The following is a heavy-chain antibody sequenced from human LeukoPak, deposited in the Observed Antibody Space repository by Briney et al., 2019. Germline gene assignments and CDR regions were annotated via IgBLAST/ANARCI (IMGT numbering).Heavy chain of an antibody. D-gene: IGHD6-13*01. CDR1: GYSLTNHY. CDR2: VLHTGST. CDR3: ARGPAAVHP. J-gene: IGHJ5*02. Sequence: SETLSLTCAVHGYSLTNHYWIWIRQPPGKGLEWIAEVLHTGSTNYNPSFKIRVTISVDTSKNQFFLNLTSVTAADTAVYYCARGPAAVHPWGQGILVTASS. V-gene: IGHV4-34*12.